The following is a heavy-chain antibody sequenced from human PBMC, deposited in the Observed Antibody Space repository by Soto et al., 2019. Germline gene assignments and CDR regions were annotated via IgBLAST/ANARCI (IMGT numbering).Heavy chain of an antibody. V-gene: IGHV4-59*01. Sequence: QVQLQESGPGLVKPSETLSLTCTVSGGSISSYYWSWIRQSPGKGLEWIGYMYYSGSTNYHPSLKSRVTISIDTSRNQFSLKLSSGTAADTAVYYCARGTFGVVKDWGQGTLVTVSS. CDR3: ARGTFGVVKD. CDR1: GGSISSYY. D-gene: IGHD3-3*01. J-gene: IGHJ4*02. CDR2: MYYSGST.